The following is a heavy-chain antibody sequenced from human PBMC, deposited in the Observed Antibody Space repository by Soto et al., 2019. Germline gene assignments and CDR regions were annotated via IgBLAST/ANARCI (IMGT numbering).Heavy chain of an antibody. CDR3: AKIARWYSDL. Sequence: EVQLVESGGGLVQPGRSLRLSCAASGLTVSSNYMAWVRQAPGKGLECVSVIYSGDTTYYADSVKGRFTISRHNSKNTLYLQMNSLRTADTAIYYCAKIARWYSDLSGRGTLVTVAS. D-gene: IGHD6-13*01. V-gene: IGHV3-53*04. CDR1: GLTVSSNY. CDR2: IYSGDTT. J-gene: IGHJ2*01.